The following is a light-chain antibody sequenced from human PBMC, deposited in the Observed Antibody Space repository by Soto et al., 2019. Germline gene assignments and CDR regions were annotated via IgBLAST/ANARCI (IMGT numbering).Light chain of an antibody. CDR2: DDG. Sequence: SYELTQAPSVSVAPGQTARITCGGNNIAIKSVHWYQQKPGQAPVLVVYDDGDRPSGIPERFSGSNSGNTATLTITRVEAGDEGDYHCQVWDSCSDHRLVFGGGTKVTVL. CDR1: NIAIKS. J-gene: IGLJ2*01. CDR3: QVWDSCSDHRLV. V-gene: IGLV3-21*02.